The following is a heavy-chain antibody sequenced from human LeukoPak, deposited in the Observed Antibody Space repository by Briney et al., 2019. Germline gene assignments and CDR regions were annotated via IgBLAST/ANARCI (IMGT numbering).Heavy chain of an antibody. CDR1: GYTFTSYD. J-gene: IGHJ4*02. V-gene: IGHV1-8*01. Sequence: EASVKVSCKASGYTFTSYDINWVRRATGQGLEWMGWMNPNSGNTGYAQKFQGRVTMTRNTSISTAYMELSSLRSEDTAVYYCALDYYDSSGYLIFDYWGQGTLVTVSS. CDR3: ALDYYDSSGYLIFDY. CDR2: MNPNSGNT. D-gene: IGHD3-22*01.